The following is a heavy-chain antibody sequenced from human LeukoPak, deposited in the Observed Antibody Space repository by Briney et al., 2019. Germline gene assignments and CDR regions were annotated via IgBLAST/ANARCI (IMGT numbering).Heavy chain of an antibody. D-gene: IGHD6-13*01. J-gene: IGHJ1*01. Sequence: PSETLSLTCTVSGGSISSYYWSWIRQPPGKGLEWIGYIYYSGSTNYNPSLKSQVTISVDTSKNQFSLKLSSVTAADTAVYYCARHSIAAAGTRYFQHWGQGTLVTVSS. CDR1: GGSISSYY. V-gene: IGHV4-59*01. CDR2: IYYSGST. CDR3: ARHSIAAAGTRYFQH.